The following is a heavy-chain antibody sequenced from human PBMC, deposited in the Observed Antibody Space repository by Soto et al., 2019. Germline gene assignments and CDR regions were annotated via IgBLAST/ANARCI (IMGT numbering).Heavy chain of an antibody. V-gene: IGHV1-46*01. J-gene: IGHJ6*02. CDR2: INPCGGST. CDR1: GYIFTSYG. Sequence: ASVKVSCKASGYIFTSYGMSWVRLAPGQGLEWMGRINPCGGSTRYAQMFQGRVTMTRDTSTSTVYMELSSLRSEDTAVYYCARGAGYSSSSGYYGMDVWGQGTTVTVSS. CDR3: ARGAGYSSSSGYYGMDV. D-gene: IGHD6-6*01.